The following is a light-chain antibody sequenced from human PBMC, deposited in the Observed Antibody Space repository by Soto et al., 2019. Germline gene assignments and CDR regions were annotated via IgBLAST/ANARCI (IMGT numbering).Light chain of an antibody. Sequence: DIVLTQSPGTLSLSPGERATLSCRASQSLGTDYLAWYQQKPGQAPRLLIYDASRRATGIPVGFSGSGSGADFTLTISTLEPEDFAVYYCQQYAYSPPHSFGQGTKLEIK. J-gene: IGKJ2*03. CDR1: QSLGTDY. CDR2: DAS. V-gene: IGKV3-20*01. CDR3: QQYAYSPPHS.